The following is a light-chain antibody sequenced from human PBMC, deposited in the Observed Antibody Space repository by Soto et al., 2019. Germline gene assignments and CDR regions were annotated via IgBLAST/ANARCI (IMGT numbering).Light chain of an antibody. V-gene: IGKV3-20*01. CDR2: GAS. Sequence: EIVLTQSPGTLSLSPGERATLSCRASQSVSSSYLAWYQQKPGQAPRLLIYGASSRATGIPDRFSGSGSGTDFPLTISRLEPEDFAVYYCQQFGSSPLFTFGPGTREDVK. CDR1: QSVSSSY. CDR3: QQFGSSPLFT. J-gene: IGKJ3*01.